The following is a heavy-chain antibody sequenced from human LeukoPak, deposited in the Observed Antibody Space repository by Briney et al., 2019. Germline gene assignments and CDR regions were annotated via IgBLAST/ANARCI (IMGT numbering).Heavy chain of an antibody. J-gene: IGHJ4*02. Sequence: SQTLSLTCTVSGGSISSGGYYWSWIRQHPGKGLEWIGYIYYSGSTYYNPSLKSRVTISVDTSKNQFSLKLSSVTAADTAVYYCALRKGVVTYFDYWGQGTLVTVSP. CDR3: ALRKGVVTYFDY. CDR2: IYYSGST. CDR1: GGSISSGGYY. V-gene: IGHV4-31*03. D-gene: IGHD3-22*01.